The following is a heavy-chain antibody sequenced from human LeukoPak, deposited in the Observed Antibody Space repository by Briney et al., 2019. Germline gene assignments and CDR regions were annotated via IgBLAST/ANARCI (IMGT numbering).Heavy chain of an antibody. CDR2: IYDSGST. CDR1: GGSISSGGYY. V-gene: IGHV4-31*03. Sequence: SQTLSLTCTVSGGSISSGGYYWSWVRQHPGKGLEWIGYIYDSGSTYYNPSLKSRVTISVDTSKNQFSLKLSSVTAADTAVYYCARVVPFSWYSDYWGQGTLVTVSS. D-gene: IGHD6-13*01. J-gene: IGHJ4*02. CDR3: ARVVPFSWYSDY.